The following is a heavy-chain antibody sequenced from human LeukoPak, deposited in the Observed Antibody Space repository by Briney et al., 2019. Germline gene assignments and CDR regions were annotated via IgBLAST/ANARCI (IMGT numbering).Heavy chain of an antibody. CDR2: IYYSGST. CDR1: GGSISSGAYY. Sequence: SHTLSLTCTVSGGSISSGAYYWGWIRQHPGKGLEYIGYIYYSGSTYYNPSLKSRVTISVATSKNQFSLKLSSVTAADTAVYYCVRENYFDYWGQGTLVTVSS. V-gene: IGHV4-31*03. J-gene: IGHJ4*02. CDR3: VRENYFDY.